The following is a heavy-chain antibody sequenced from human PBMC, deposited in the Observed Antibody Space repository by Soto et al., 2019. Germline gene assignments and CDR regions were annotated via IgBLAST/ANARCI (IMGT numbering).Heavy chain of an antibody. CDR3: ASRGSGHTFDY. Sequence: QLQLQESGPGLVKPSETLSLTCAVSGASISRTGFHWGWIRQPPGQGLEWIWSVYEVATTFYNSSLKSRVTISADTSKNHFSLNLRSVTAADTAVYYCASRGSGHTFDYWGQGTLVTVSS. V-gene: IGHV4-39*01. D-gene: IGHD3-10*01. CDR2: VYEVATT. J-gene: IGHJ4*02. CDR1: GASISRTGFH.